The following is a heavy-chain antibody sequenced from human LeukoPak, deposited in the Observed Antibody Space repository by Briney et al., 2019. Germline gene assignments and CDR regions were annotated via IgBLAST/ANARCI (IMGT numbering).Heavy chain of an antibody. V-gene: IGHV4-30-2*01. J-gene: IGHJ1*01. CDR2: IYHSGST. D-gene: IGHD4-17*01. CDR1: GGSISSGGYS. Sequence: SETLSLTCAVSGGSISSGGYSWSWIRQPPGKGLEWIGYIYHSGSTYYNPSLKSRVTISVDRSKNQFSLKLSSVTAADTAVYYCASSSTVTSASAVYFQHWGQGTLVTVSS. CDR3: ASSSTVTSASAVYFQH.